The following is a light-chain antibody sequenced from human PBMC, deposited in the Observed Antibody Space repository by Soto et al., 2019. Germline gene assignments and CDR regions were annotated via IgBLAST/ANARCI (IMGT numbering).Light chain of an antibody. Sequence: DIQMTQSPSSLSASVGDRVTITCRASQTINTYLNWYQQRPGKAPKLLIYAASTLQQGVPSRFSGSGSGTDFTLTISDLLPEDFATYYCQQSFSSPRTFGQGTKLE. CDR1: QTINTY. J-gene: IGKJ2*01. CDR3: QQSFSSPRT. CDR2: AAS. V-gene: IGKV1-39*01.